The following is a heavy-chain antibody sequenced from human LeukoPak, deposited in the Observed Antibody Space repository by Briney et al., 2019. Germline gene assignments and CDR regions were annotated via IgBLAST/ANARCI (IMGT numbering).Heavy chain of an antibody. V-gene: IGHV3-11*04. Sequence: GGSLRLSCAASGFTFSDFYLSWIRQAPGKGLEWISYISSSGTTIYCADSVKGRFTISRDNAKNSLYLQMNSLRAEDTAVYYCARVIDYYDNWFDPWGQGTLVTVSS. CDR3: ARVIDYYDNWFDP. CDR1: GFTFSDFY. J-gene: IGHJ5*02. D-gene: IGHD3-22*01. CDR2: ISSSGTTI.